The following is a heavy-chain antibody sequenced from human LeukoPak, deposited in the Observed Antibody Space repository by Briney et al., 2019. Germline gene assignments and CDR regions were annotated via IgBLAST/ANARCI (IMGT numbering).Heavy chain of an antibody. CDR2: IKKDGSEE. V-gene: IGHV3-7*01. J-gene: IGHJ4*02. D-gene: IGHD3-3*01. CDR3: ATYSYDFWSDRPFDY. CDR1: GFTFSTYW. Sequence: GGSLRLSCAAPGFTFSTYWMSWVRQAPRKGLHRVGNIKKDGSEEYSVVSVKGRFTLSRDNAQNSLYLQMPSLRAEDTAVYYCATYSYDFWSDRPFDYWGQGTLVTVSS.